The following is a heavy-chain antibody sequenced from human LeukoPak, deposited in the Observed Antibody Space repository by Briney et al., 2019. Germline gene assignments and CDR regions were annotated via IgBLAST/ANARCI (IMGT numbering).Heavy chain of an antibody. V-gene: IGHV4-59*01. CDR3: ARFAIAAAFDY. J-gene: IGHJ4*02. CDR2: IYYSGST. CDR1: GGSISSYY. Sequence: SETLSLTCTASGGSISSYYWSWIRQPPGKGLEWIGYIYYSGSTNYNPSLKSRVTISVDTSKNQFSLKLSSVTAADTAVYYCARFAIAAAFDYWGQGTLVTVSS. D-gene: IGHD6-13*01.